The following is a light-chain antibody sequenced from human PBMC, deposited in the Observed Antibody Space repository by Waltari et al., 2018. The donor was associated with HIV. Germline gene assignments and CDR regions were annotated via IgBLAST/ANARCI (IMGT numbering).Light chain of an antibody. J-gene: IGKJ1*01. CDR3: QQRSNWPPWT. CDR1: QSVSSY. V-gene: IGKV3-11*01. CDR2: DAS. Sequence: EIVLTQSPATLSLSPGDRATLSCRASQSVSSYLAWYQQKPGQAPRLLIYDASNSATGIPARFSGSGSGTDFTLTISSLEPEDFAVYYCQQRSNWPPWTFGQGTKVEIK.